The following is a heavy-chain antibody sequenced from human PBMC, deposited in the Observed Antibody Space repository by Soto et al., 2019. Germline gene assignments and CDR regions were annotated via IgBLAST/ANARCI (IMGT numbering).Heavy chain of an antibody. CDR3: AKDFGRGYSYFHPFDY. Sequence: GGSLRLSCAASGFTFSSYAISWVRQAPGKGLEWVPGISVSGSNTYYADSVKGRFTISRDNSKKTLYLQMNSLRGEDTAVYYCAKDFGRGYSYFHPFDYWGQGNLVTVSS. CDR1: GFTFSSYA. CDR2: ISVSGSNT. D-gene: IGHD5-18*01. J-gene: IGHJ4*02. V-gene: IGHV3-23*01.